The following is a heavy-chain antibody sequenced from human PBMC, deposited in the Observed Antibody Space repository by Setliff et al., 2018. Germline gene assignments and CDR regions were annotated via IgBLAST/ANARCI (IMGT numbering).Heavy chain of an antibody. CDR3: ARVTPGPPYGPLGY. Sequence: WASVKVSCKASGYTFTSYAMHWVRQAPGQRLEWMGWINAGNGNTKYSQKFQGRVTITRDTSASTAYMELSSLRSEDTAVYYCARVTPGPPYGPLGYWGQGTLVTVSS. CDR2: INAGNGNT. J-gene: IGHJ4*02. D-gene: IGHD4-17*01. V-gene: IGHV1-3*01. CDR1: GYTFTSYA.